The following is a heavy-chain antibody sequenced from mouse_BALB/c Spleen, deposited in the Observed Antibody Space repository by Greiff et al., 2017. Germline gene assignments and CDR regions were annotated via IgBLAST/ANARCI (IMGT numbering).Heavy chain of an antibody. CDR3: ASGPSSAY. V-gene: IGHV14-3*02. CDR2: IDPANGNT. J-gene: IGHJ3*01. CDR1: GFTITDTY. Sequence: VQLKESGAELVKPGASVKLSCTASGFTITDTYMHWVKQRPEQGLEWIGRIDPANGNTKYDPKFQGKATITADTSSNTAYLQLRSLTSEDTAVYYGASGPSSAYWGQGTLVTVSA.